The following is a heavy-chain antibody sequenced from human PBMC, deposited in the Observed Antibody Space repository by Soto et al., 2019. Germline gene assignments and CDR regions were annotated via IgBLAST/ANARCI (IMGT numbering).Heavy chain of an antibody. D-gene: IGHD2-15*01. Sequence: QLQLQESGSGLVKPSQTLSLTCAVSGGSISSGGYSWTWIRQPPGKGLEWIGYNYHSGSTYYSPSRKRRVSIAGDRSKNQSSLTLSSVTAADTAVYYGARGPPVGRWGQGNRVSVSS. CDR1: GGSISSGGYS. V-gene: IGHV4-30-2*01. CDR3: ARGPPVGR. CDR2: NYHSGST. J-gene: IGHJ4*02.